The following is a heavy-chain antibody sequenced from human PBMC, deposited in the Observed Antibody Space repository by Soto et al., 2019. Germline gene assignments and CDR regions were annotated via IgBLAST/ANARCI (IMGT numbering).Heavy chain of an antibody. J-gene: IGHJ4*03. CDR3: SILTTMVREINDDPFDF. Sequence: ASVKVSCKASGYTFTNYYIHWVRQAPGQGLELMGVINPTGGRASYAPKFQGRVTLTRDTSTSTAYMELSSLRSDDTAVYFCSILTTMVREINDDPFDFWGQGTLVTVSS. D-gene: IGHD3-10*01. CDR1: GYTFTNYY. CDR2: INPTGGRA. V-gene: IGHV1-46*03.